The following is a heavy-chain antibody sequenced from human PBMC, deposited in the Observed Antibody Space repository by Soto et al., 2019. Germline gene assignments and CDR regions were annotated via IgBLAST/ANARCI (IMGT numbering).Heavy chain of an antibody. CDR3: ASRGYSYGYHYYYGMDV. J-gene: IGHJ6*02. CDR2: IIPIFGTA. Sequence: QVQLVQSGAEVKKPGSSVKVSCKASGGTLSSYAISWVRQAPGQGLEWMGGIIPIFGTANYAQKFQGRVTITADESTSTAYMELSSLRSEDTAVYYCASRGYSYGYHYYYGMDVWGQGTTVTVSS. CDR1: GGTLSSYA. V-gene: IGHV1-69*01. D-gene: IGHD5-18*01.